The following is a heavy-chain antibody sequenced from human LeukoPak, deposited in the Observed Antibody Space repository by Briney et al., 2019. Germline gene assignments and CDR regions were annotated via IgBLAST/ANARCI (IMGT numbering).Heavy chain of an antibody. J-gene: IGHJ4*02. Sequence: SETLSLTCAVCGGSFSGYYWSWIRQPPGKGLEWIGEINHSGSTNYNPSLKSRVTISVDTSKNQFSLKLSSVTAADTAVYYCARAVTRKDIVLMVYAILSYYFDYWGQGTLVTVSS. CDR1: GGSFSGYY. D-gene: IGHD2-8*01. CDR3: ARAVTRKDIVLMVYAILSYYFDY. CDR2: INHSGST. V-gene: IGHV4-34*01.